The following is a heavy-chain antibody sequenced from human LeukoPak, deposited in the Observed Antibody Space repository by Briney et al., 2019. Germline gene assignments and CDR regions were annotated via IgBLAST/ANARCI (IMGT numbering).Heavy chain of an antibody. Sequence: ASVKVSCKASGYTLTNYGISWVRQAPGQGLEWMGWISGYYGNANYAQKLHDRVTMTRDTFTNTAYMELRSLSCDDTAVYYCARTPRKFGEQFDVFDVWGQGTMVTVSS. J-gene: IGHJ3*01. CDR2: ISGYYGNA. CDR1: GYTLTNYG. D-gene: IGHD3-10*01. CDR3: ARTPRKFGEQFDVFDV. V-gene: IGHV1-18*01.